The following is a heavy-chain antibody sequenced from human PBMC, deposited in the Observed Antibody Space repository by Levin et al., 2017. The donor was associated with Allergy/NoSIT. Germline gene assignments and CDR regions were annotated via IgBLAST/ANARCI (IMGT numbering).Heavy chain of an antibody. Sequence: PSETLSLTCTVSGGSISSYYWSWIRQPPGKGLEWIGYIYYSGSTNYNPSLKSRVTISVDTSKNQFSLKLSSVTAADTAVYYCARLPYYYNSSGYYLGMYYYYYGMDVWGQGTTVTVSS. CDR2: IYYSGST. J-gene: IGHJ6*02. CDR1: GGSISSYY. CDR3: ARLPYYYNSSGYYLGMYYYYYGMDV. D-gene: IGHD3-22*01. V-gene: IGHV4-59*01.